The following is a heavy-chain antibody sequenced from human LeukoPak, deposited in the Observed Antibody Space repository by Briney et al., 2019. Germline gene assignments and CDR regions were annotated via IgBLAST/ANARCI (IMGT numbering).Heavy chain of an antibody. CDR2: IYYSGST. V-gene: IGHV4-59*01. D-gene: IGHD3-10*01. Sequence: SETLSLTCTVSGGSISSYYWSWIRQPPGKGLEWNGYIYYSGSTNYNPSLKSRVTISVDTSKNQFSLKLSSVTAADTAVYYCARAGGSGVNWFDPWGQGTLVTVSS. J-gene: IGHJ5*02. CDR1: GGSISSYY. CDR3: ARAGGSGVNWFDP.